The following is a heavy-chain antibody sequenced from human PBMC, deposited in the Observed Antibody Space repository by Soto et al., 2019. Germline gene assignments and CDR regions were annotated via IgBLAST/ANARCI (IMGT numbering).Heavy chain of an antibody. V-gene: IGHV4-30-2*01. CDR3: ARASSSSSFDY. CDR2: IYHGGST. D-gene: IGHD6-6*01. Sequence: SETLSLTCAVSGGSISSGGYSWSWIRQPPGKGLEWIGYIYHGGSTYYNPSLKSRVTISVDRSKNQFSLKLSSVTAADTAVYYCARASSSSSFDYWGQGTLVTVSS. J-gene: IGHJ4*02. CDR1: GGSISSGGYS.